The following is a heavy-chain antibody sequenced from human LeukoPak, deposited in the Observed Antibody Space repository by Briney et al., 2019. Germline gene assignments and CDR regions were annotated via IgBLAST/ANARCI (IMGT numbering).Heavy chain of an antibody. Sequence: SETLSLTCTVAGDSISTTNYYWGWIRQPPGKGLEWTESIYYSGATYYNPSLKSRVTIYGDTSRNQLCLRLSAVAATDTAVYYCAPAYFGSGSFDYWGQGSLVSVS. CDR2: IYYSGAT. V-gene: IGHV4-39*01. J-gene: IGHJ4*02. CDR1: GDSISTTNYY. CDR3: APAYFGSGSFDY. D-gene: IGHD3-10*01.